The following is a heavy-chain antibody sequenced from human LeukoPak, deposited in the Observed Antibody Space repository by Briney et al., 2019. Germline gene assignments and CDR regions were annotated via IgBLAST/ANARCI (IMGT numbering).Heavy chain of an antibody. Sequence: SETLSLTCTVSGGSINTNPYYWGWIRQPPGKGLEWIANIYYTGTTYYNPSLKSRVTISIDTSKNQFSLKLSSVTVADTAVYYCARDMGSSAFDYWGQGTLVTVSS. CDR2: IYYTGTT. CDR3: ARDMGSSAFDY. V-gene: IGHV4-39*07. D-gene: IGHD6-25*01. J-gene: IGHJ4*02. CDR1: GGSINTNPYY.